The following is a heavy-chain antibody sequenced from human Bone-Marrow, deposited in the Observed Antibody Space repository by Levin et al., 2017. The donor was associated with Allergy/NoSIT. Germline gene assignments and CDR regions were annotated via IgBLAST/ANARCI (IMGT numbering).Heavy chain of an antibody. V-gene: IGHV3-7*01. CDR1: GFPFKDYW. CDR2: IKPDGSEK. D-gene: IGHD3-9*01. CDR3: ARTFILTGYCWSYCFDH. Sequence: GGSLRLSCEASGFPFKDYWMSWVRQAPGKGLEWVANIKPDGSEKYYVDSVKGRFTISRDNAKNSLYLQMNSLRAEDTAVYYCARTFILTGYCWSYCFDHWGQGTLVTVSS. J-gene: IGHJ4*02.